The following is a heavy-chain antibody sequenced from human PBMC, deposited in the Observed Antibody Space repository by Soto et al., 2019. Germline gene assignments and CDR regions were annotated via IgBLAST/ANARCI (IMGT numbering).Heavy chain of an antibody. J-gene: IGHJ4*02. D-gene: IGHD3-16*02. CDR2: IIPILGIA. CDR1: GGTFSSYT. Sequence: VQLVQSGAEVKKPGSSVKVSCKASGGTFSSYTISWVRQAPGQGLEWMGRIIPILGIANYAQKFQGRVTITADKSTSTAYMELSSLRSEDTAVYYCARDRLSITFGGVITNSHFDYWGQGTLVTVSS. CDR3: ARDRLSITFGGVITNSHFDY. V-gene: IGHV1-69*08.